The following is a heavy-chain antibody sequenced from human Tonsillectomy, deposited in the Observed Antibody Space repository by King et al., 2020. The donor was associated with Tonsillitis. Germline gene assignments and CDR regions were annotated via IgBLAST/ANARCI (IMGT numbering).Heavy chain of an antibody. CDR1: GFTFSHAW. Sequence: VQLVESGGGLVKPGGSLRLSCAASGFTFSHAWMSWVRQAPGKGLEWVGRLKSKTDGETTDYAAPVKGRFTISRDDSKDMLYLQMNDLKTEDTAVYYCYGWFGSLLEGWFDPWGQGTLVTVSS. CDR3: YGWFGSLLEGWFDP. D-gene: IGHD3-10*01. J-gene: IGHJ5*02. V-gene: IGHV3-15*01. CDR2: LKSKTDGETT.